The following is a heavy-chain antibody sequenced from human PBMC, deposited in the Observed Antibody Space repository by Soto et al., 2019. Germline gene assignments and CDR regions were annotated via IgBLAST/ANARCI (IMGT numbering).Heavy chain of an antibody. CDR2: IIPIFGTA. J-gene: IGHJ6*02. Sequence: QVQLVQSGAEVKKPGSSVKVSCKASGGTFSSYAISWVRQAPGQGLEWMGGIIPIFGTANYAQKFQGRVTITADESTSTAYMELSSLRSEDTAVYYCARDPVIAARPPAADYYYYYGMDVWGHGTTVTFSS. CDR3: ARDPVIAARPPAADYYYYYGMDV. CDR1: GGTFSSYA. V-gene: IGHV1-69*01. D-gene: IGHD6-6*01.